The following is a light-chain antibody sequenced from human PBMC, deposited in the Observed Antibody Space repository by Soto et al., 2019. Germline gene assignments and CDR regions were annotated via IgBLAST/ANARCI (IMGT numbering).Light chain of an antibody. CDR3: SSYAGSNNQV. CDR1: SSDVGGYNY. Sequence: QSALTQPPSASGSPGQSVTISCTGTSSDVGGYNYVSWYQQHPGRAPKLMIYEVSNRPSGVPDRFSGSKSGNTASLTVSGLHTEDDAYYYCSSYAGSNNQVFGTGTKLTVL. V-gene: IGLV2-8*01. CDR2: EVS. J-gene: IGLJ1*01.